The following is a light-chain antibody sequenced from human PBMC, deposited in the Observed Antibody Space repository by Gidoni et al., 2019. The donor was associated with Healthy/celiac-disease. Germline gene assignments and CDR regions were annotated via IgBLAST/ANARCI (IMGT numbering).Light chain of an antibody. CDR3: QQYNSQYT. Sequence: DIQMSQSPSTLSASVGDRVTITCRASQRISSWLAWYQQKPGKAPKLLIYKASSLESGVPSRFSGSGSGTEFTLTISSLQPDDCATYYCQQYNSQYTFGQGTKLEIK. V-gene: IGKV1-5*03. CDR1: QRISSW. J-gene: IGKJ2*01. CDR2: KAS.